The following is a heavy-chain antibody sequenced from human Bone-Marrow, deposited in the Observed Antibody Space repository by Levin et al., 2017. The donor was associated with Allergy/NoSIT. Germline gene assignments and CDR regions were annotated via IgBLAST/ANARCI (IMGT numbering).Heavy chain of an antibody. CDR2: INPNSGGT. Sequence: ASVKVSCKASGYTFTGYYMHWVRQAPGQGLEWMGWINPNSGGTNYAQKFQGWVTMTRDTSISTAYMELSRLRSDDTAVYYCAREEEQWLVSIRQGYFQHWGQGTLVTVSS. J-gene: IGHJ1*01. CDR3: AREEEQWLVSIRQGYFQH. V-gene: IGHV1-2*04. CDR1: GYTFTGYY. D-gene: IGHD6-19*01.